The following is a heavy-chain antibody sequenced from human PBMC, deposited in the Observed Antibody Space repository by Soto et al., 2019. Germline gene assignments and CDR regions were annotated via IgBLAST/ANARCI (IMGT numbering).Heavy chain of an antibody. CDR3: PRGQINYYLWSGYYSTYYYGMDV. CDR2: MNPNSGNT. V-gene: IGHV1-8*01. CDR1: GYTFTSYD. Sequence: ASVKVSCKASGYTFTSYDINWVRQATGQGLEWMGWMNPNSGNTGYAQKFQGRVTMTRNTSISTAYMELSSLRSEDMPVYYCPRGQINYYLWSGYYSTYYYGMDVWGQGTTVTVCS. D-gene: IGHD3-3*01. J-gene: IGHJ6*02.